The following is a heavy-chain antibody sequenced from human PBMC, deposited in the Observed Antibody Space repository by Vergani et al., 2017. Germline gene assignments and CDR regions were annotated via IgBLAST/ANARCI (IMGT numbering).Heavy chain of an antibody. Sequence: QVQLQESGPGLVKPSETLCLTCTVSGGSISSYYWSWIRQPPGKGLEWIGYIYYSGSTNYNPSLKSRVTISVDTSKNQFSLKLSSVTAADTAVYYCARHGPKAAAGTPYAFDIWGQGTMVTVSS. J-gene: IGHJ3*02. V-gene: IGHV4-59*08. D-gene: IGHD6-13*01. CDR1: GGSISSYY. CDR3: ARHGPKAAAGTPYAFDI. CDR2: IYYSGST.